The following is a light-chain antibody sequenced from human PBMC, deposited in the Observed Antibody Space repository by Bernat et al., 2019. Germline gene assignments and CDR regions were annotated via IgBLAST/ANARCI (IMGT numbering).Light chain of an antibody. CDR3: SAWDASLSAWV. CDR1: IDNVGNQG. J-gene: IGLJ3*02. CDR2: RNN. V-gene: IGLV10-54*01. Sequence: QAGLTQPPSMSKGLRQTATLTCTGNIDNVGNQGAAWLQQHQGHPPKLLSYRNNLRPSGISERFSAARSGNTASLTITGLQPEDEADYYCSAWDASLSAWVFGGGTKLTVL.